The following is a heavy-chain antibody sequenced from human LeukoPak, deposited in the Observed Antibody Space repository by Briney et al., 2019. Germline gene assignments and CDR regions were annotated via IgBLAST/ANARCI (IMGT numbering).Heavy chain of an antibody. J-gene: IGHJ5*02. Sequence: GGSLRLSCAASGFTFSSYGMHWVRQAPGKGLEWVAVISYDGSNKYYADSVKGRFTISRDNSKNTLYLQMNSLRAEDTAVYYCAKDLEPYCSSTSCYGPLFDPWSQGTLVTVSS. V-gene: IGHV3-30*18. D-gene: IGHD2-2*01. CDR2: ISYDGSNK. CDR1: GFTFSSYG. CDR3: AKDLEPYCSSTSCYGPLFDP.